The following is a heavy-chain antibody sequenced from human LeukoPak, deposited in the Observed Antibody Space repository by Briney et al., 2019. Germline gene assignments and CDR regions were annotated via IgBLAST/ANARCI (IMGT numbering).Heavy chain of an antibody. CDR3: XXXXXXXVAGAFDY. CDR2: ISGSGDST. J-gene: IGHJ4*02. V-gene: IGHV3-23*01. CDR1: XXTFXXXA. Sequence: SXXTFXXXAMRWVRQAPGKGLEWVSGISGSGDSTYXADSVKGRFTISRDNXKNTLYLQMNSLRAEDTAVYFCXXXXXXXVAGAFDYWGQGTLVTVSS. D-gene: IGHD6-19*01.